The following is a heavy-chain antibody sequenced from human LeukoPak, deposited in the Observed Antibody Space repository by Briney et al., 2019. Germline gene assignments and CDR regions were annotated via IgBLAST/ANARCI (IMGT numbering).Heavy chain of an antibody. CDR1: GYTFTGYY. CDR3: ARASRQRRIVATILYYYYYYMDV. J-gene: IGHJ6*03. V-gene: IGHV1-2*02. D-gene: IGHD5-12*01. CDR2: INPNSGGT. Sequence: GASVKVSCKASGYTFTGYYMHWVRQAPGQGLEWMGWINPNSGGTNYAQKFQGRVTITRNTSISTAYMELSSLRSEDTAVYYCARASRQRRIVATILYYYYYYMDVWGKGTTVTVSS.